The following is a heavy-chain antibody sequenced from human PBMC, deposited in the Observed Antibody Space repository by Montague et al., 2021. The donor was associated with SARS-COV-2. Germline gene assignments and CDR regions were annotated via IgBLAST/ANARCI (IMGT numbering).Heavy chain of an antibody. V-gene: IGHV4-61*02. CDR2: IYTSGST. CDR1: GGSISSGSYY. Sequence: SQTLSLTCTVSGGSISSGSYYWSWIRQPAGKGLEWIGRIYTSGSTNYNPSLKSRVTISIDTSKKQFSLKLSSVTAADTAVYYCARAVYTGGWYGVNYFDYWGQGTLVTVSS. D-gene: IGHD6-19*01. J-gene: IGHJ4*02. CDR3: ARAVYTGGWYGVNYFDY.